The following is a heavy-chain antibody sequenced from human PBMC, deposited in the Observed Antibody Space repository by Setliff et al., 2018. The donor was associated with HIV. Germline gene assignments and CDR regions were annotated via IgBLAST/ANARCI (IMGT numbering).Heavy chain of an antibody. D-gene: IGHD3-22*01. CDR2: IYYSGNT. V-gene: IGHV4-30-4*08. J-gene: IGHJ4*02. CDR3: ARGGRDFYDSSGYYWNY. Sequence: SETLSLTCTVSGGSISSGDYYWTWIRQPPGKGLEWIGYIYYSGNTFYNPSLKSRLAISIDTSKNQFSLKLRSVTAADTAVYYCARGGRDFYDSSGYYWNYWGQGTLVTVSS. CDR1: GGSISSGDYY.